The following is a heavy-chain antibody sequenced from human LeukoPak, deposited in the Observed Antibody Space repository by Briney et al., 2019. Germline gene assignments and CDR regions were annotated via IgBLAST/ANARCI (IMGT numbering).Heavy chain of an antibody. CDR1: GGSISSGSYY. Sequence: SETLSLTCTVSGGSISSGSYYWSWIRQPAGRGLEWIGRIYTSGSTNYNPSLKSRVTISVDTSKNQFSLKLSSVTAADTAVYYCARGFGVVVAAIDYWGQGTLVTVSS. J-gene: IGHJ4*02. CDR2: IYTSGST. D-gene: IGHD2-15*01. CDR3: ARGFGVVVAAIDY. V-gene: IGHV4-61*02.